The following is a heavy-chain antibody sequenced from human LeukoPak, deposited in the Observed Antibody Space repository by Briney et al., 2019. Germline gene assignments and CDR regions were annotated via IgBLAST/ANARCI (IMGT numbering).Heavy chain of an antibody. J-gene: IGHJ3*02. CDR2: ISGSGGST. CDR1: GFTFSTYS. V-gene: IGHV3-23*01. D-gene: IGHD2-15*01. Sequence: GGSLRLSCAASGFTFSTYSMNWVRQAPGKGLEWVSGISGSGGSTHYADSVKDRFTISRDNSKNALYLQMNSLRAEDTAVYYCAKETVVVVAATPDAFDIWGQGTMVTVSS. CDR3: AKETVVVVAATPDAFDI.